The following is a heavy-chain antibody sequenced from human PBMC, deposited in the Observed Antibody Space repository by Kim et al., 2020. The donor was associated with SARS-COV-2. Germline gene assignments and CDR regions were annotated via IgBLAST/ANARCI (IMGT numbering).Heavy chain of an antibody. J-gene: IGHJ3*01. CDR3: ARQVVVSWFNFDV. V-gene: IGHV4-38-2*01. D-gene: IGHD6-13*01. CDR1: GSSIGLGYY. CDR2: VSHSGHT. Sequence: SETLSLTCAVSGSSIGLGYYWGWIRQPPGGGLEGVGSVSHSGHTYYNSSLKSRVTMSVDTSKNLVSLMLSSVTAADTAAYYCARQVVVSWFNFDVWGRGSMVIVSS.